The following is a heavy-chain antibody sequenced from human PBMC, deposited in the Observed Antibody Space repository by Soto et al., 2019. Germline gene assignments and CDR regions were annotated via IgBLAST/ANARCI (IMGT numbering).Heavy chain of an antibody. CDR1: GFTFRNAW. D-gene: IGHD3-22*01. J-gene: IGHJ4*02. Sequence: PGGSLRLSCAASGFTFRNAWMSWVLQAPGRGLEWVGRIKSKADGGTTDYAAPVQGRFSISRDDSKNTLYLQMNSLKTEDTAVYYCLLNYYDTSGSYPYYFDYWGQGTLVTVSA. CDR3: LLNYYDTSGSYPYYFDY. V-gene: IGHV3-15*01. CDR2: IKSKADGGTT.